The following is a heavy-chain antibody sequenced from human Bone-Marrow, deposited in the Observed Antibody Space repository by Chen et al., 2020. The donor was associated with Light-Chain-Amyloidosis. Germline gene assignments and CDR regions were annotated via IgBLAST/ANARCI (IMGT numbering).Heavy chain of an antibody. CDR2: VSGSTVST. CDR1: GFNFSSFG. CDR3: TMKGGYFDF. V-gene: IGHV3-23*04. J-gene: IGHJ4*02. Sequence: EVQLVDSGGGLVQPGGSLRLSCATSGFNFSSFGMSWVRQAPGKVLEWVSPVSGSTVSTYYAGAVKGRFIISRDNSKSTLYLQMNSLRAGDTAVYFCTMKGGYFDFWGQGSLVTVSS. D-gene: IGHD3-10*01.